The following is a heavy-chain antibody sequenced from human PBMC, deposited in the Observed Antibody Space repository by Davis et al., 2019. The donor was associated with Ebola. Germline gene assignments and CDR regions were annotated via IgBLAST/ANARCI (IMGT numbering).Heavy chain of an antibody. Sequence: PSETLSLTCTVSGGSISSSSYYWGWIRQPPGKGLEWIGSIYYSGSTYYNPSLKSRVTISVDTSKNQFSLKLSSVTAADTAVYYCATAGDIVVVPAAIPVPPDAFDIWGQGTMVTVSS. CDR3: ATAGDIVVVPAAIPVPPDAFDI. CDR1: GGSISSSSYY. V-gene: IGHV4-39*01. CDR2: IYYSGST. J-gene: IGHJ3*02. D-gene: IGHD2-2*02.